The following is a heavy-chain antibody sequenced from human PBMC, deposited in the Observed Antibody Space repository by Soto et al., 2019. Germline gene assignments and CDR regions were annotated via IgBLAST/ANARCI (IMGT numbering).Heavy chain of an antibody. CDR3: AKVSGLVVVPAALDY. CDR1: GFTFSSYA. D-gene: IGHD2-2*01. CDR2: ISGSGGST. J-gene: IGHJ4*02. V-gene: IGHV3-23*01. Sequence: GGSLRLSCAASGFTFSSYAMSWVRQAPGKGLEWVSAISGSGGSTYYADSVKGRFTISRDNSKNTLYLQMNSLRAEDTAVYYCAKVSGLVVVPAALDYWGQGTLVTVSS.